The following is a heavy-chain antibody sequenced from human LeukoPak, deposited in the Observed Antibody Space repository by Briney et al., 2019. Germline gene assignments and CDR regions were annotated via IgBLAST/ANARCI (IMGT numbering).Heavy chain of an antibody. J-gene: IGHJ4*02. Sequence: SETLSLTCTVSGGSISSSSYYWGWIRQPPGKGLEWIGSIYYSGSTYYNPSLKSRVTISIDTSKNQFSLKLSSVTAADTAVYYCARGLVLRYFDWLLQHFDYWGQGTLVTVSS. D-gene: IGHD3-9*01. V-gene: IGHV4-39*07. CDR3: ARGLVLRYFDWLLQHFDY. CDR1: GGSISSSSYY. CDR2: IYYSGST.